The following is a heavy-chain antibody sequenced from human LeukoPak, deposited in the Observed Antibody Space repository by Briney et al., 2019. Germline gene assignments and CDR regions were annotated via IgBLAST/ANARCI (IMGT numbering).Heavy chain of an antibody. CDR3: ARGDTAMAYFDY. CDR2: INSDGSST. Sequence: PGGSLRLSCAASGFTLSSYWMHWVRQAPGKGLVWVSRINSDGSSTSYADSVKGRFTISRDNAKNTLYLQMNSLRAEDTAVYYCARGDTAMAYFDYWGQGTLVTVSS. J-gene: IGHJ4*02. V-gene: IGHV3-74*01. CDR1: GFTLSSYW. D-gene: IGHD5-18*01.